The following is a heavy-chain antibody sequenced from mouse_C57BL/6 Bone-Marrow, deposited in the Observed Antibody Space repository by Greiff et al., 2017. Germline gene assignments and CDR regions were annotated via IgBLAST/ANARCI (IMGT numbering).Heavy chain of an antibody. CDR2: ISYDGSN. J-gene: IGHJ3*01. D-gene: IGHD2-4*01. Sequence: EVKLQESGPGLVKPSQSLSLTCSVTGYSITSGYYWNWIRQFPGNKLEWMGYISYDGSNNYNPSLKNRISITRDTSENQFFLKLNSVTTEDTATYYCAREGDYDDGAWFAYWGQGTLVTVSA. V-gene: IGHV3-6*01. CDR3: AREGDYDDGAWFAY. CDR1: GYSITSGYY.